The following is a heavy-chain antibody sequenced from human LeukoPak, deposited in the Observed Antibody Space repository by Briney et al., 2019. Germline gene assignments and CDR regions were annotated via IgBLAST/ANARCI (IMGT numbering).Heavy chain of an antibody. CDR3: ARSRGYGFDY. Sequence: PGGSLRLSCAASGFTFSSYEMNWVRQAPGKGLEWVSYISSSGSTIYYADSVKGRFTISRDNAKNSLYLQMNSLRAEDTAVYYCARSRGYGFDYWGQGTLVTVSS. J-gene: IGHJ4*02. CDR2: ISSSGSTI. CDR1: GFTFSSYE. D-gene: IGHD5-12*01. V-gene: IGHV3-48*03.